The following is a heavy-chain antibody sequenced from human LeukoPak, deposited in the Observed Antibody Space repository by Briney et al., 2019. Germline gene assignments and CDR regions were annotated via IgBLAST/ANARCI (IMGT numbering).Heavy chain of an antibody. Sequence: GGSLRLSCAASGFTFSIYAMSWVRQAPGKGLEWVSAISGSGGSTYYADSVKGRFTISRDNSKNTLYLQMNSLRAEDTAVYYCAASWNDFWSGYPHYWGQGTLVTVSS. D-gene: IGHD3-3*01. V-gene: IGHV3-23*01. CDR3: AASWNDFWSGYPHY. CDR1: GFTFSIYA. CDR2: ISGSGGST. J-gene: IGHJ4*02.